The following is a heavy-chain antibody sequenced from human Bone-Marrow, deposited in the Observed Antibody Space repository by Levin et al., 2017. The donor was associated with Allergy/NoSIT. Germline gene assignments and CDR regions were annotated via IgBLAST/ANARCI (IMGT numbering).Heavy chain of an antibody. CDR2: IYYSGST. V-gene: IGHV4-31*03. D-gene: IGHD1-7*01. CDR3: ASGNYPSYYYYMDV. J-gene: IGHJ6*03. CDR1: GGSISSGGYY. Sequence: PSETLSLTCTVSGGSISSGGYYWSWIRQHPGKGLEWIGYIYYSGSTYYNPSLKSRVTISVDTSKNQFSLKLSSVTAADTAVYYCASGNYPSYYYYMDVWGKGTTVTVSS.